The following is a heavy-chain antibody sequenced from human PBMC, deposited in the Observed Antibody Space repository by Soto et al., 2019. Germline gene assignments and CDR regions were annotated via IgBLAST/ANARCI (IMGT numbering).Heavy chain of an antibody. D-gene: IGHD2-15*01. V-gene: IGHV3-13*01. CDR2: IGSDGGT. CDR1: GFTFSSHD. J-gene: IGHJ4*02. Sequence: GGSLRLSCAASGFTFSSHDMHWVRQATGKGLEWVSAIGSDGGTYYLGSVKGRFTISRENAKNSVYLQINSLRVGDTALYYCARRFCSAGTCRGIGFDYWGQGILVTVSS. CDR3: ARRFCSAGTCRGIGFDY.